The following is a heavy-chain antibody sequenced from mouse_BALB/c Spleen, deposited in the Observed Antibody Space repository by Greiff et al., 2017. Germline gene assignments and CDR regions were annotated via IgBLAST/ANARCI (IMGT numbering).Heavy chain of an antibody. Sequence: EVQLVESGGDLVKPGGSLKLSCAASGFTFSSYGMSCVRQTPDKRLEWVATISSGGSYTYYPDSVKGRFTISRDNAKNTLYLQMSSLKSEDTAMYYCAGGNYGAYWGQGTLVTVSA. D-gene: IGHD2-1*01. CDR3: AGGNYGAY. CDR2: ISSGGSYT. V-gene: IGHV5-6*01. J-gene: IGHJ3*01. CDR1: GFTFSSYG.